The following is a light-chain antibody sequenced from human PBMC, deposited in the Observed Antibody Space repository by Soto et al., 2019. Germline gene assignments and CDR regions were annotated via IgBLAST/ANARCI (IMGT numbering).Light chain of an antibody. V-gene: IGKV1-5*03. J-gene: IGKJ1*01. Sequence: DIQMTQSPSTLSASVGDRVTITCRASQSISSWLAWYQQKPGKAPKLLIYKASSLESGVPSRFSGSGSGTEFTLNIRRLQPDGFATYYCQQYNSFWTFGQGTKVEI. CDR1: QSISSW. CDR3: QQYNSFWT. CDR2: KAS.